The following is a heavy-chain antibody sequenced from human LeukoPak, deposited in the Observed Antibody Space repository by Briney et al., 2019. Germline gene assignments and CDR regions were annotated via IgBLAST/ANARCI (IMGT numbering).Heavy chain of an antibody. J-gene: IGHJ4*02. V-gene: IGHV3-30*18. CDR3: AKNGAAGGDLNY. CDR2: ISYDGSNK. CDR1: GFTFSSYG. Sequence: GGSLRLSCAASGFTFSSYGMHWVRQAPGKGLEWVAVISYDGSNKYYADSVKGRFTISRDNSKNTLYLQMNSLRAEDTAVYYCAKNGAAGGDLNYWGQGTLVTVSS. D-gene: IGHD4-17*01.